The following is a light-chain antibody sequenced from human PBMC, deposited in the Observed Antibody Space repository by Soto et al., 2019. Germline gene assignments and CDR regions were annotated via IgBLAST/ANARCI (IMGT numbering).Light chain of an antibody. CDR2: EVN. CDR3: ISYTTGSTPV. J-gene: IGLJ2*01. V-gene: IGLV2-14*01. CDR1: NSDIGNYNY. Sequence: QSALTQPASVSGSPGQSITISCTGTNSDIGNYNYVSWYQQHPGKVPKLMIYEVNKWPSGVSNRFSGSKSGNTASLTISGLQAEDGADYYCISYTTGSTPVFGGGTKVTVL.